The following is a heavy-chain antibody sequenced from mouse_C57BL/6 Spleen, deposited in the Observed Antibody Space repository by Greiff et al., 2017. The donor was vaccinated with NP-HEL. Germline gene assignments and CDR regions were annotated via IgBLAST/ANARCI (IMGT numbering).Heavy chain of an antibody. J-gene: IGHJ3*01. CDR1: GYTFTDYN. Sequence: VQLQQSGPELVKPGASVKIPCKASGYTFTDYNMDWVKQSHGKRLEWIGDINPNNGGTIYNQKFKGKATLTVDTSSSTAYMELRSLTSEDTAVYYCARGDYDYSWFAYWGQGTLVTVSA. CDR3: ARGDYDYSWFAY. D-gene: IGHD2-4*01. CDR2: INPNNGGT. V-gene: IGHV1-18*01.